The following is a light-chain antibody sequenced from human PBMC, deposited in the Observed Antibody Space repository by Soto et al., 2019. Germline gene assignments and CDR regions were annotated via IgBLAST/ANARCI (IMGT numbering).Light chain of an antibody. CDR1: TGHSTYA. V-gene: IGLV4-69*01. Sequence: QLVLTQSPSASASLGASVNLTCTLSTGHSTYATYAVAWHQQRPGRGPRFLMKLNSDGSHTNGDGIPDRFSGSSSGSERYLSISGLHSDDEADYFCQAWGSGVVFGGGTKLTVL. CDR2: LNSDGSH. J-gene: IGLJ2*01. CDR3: QAWGSGVV.